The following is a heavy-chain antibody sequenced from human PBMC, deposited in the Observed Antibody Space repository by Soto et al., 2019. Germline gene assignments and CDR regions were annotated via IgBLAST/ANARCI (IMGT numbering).Heavy chain of an antibody. Sequence: KPSETLSLTCLVSGFPISSTYSWGWIRQPPGEGLEWIGSISHSGTTSYSPSLTSRVSISVDTSKNQVSLKLTSVTAAETAVYFCARVTMVIRDSDHFGVDVWGHGTTVTVSS. CDR3: ARVTMVIRDSDHFGVDV. CDR1: GFPISSTYS. CDR2: ISHSGTT. D-gene: IGHD4-17*01. V-gene: IGHV4-38-2*02. J-gene: IGHJ6*02.